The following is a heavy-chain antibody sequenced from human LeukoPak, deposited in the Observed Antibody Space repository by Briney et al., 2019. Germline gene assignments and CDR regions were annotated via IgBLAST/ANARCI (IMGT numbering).Heavy chain of an antibody. V-gene: IGHV3-33*01. CDR3: ARDSIRDGYNSDYFDY. J-gene: IGHJ4*02. D-gene: IGHD5-24*01. CDR1: GXTFSTYG. Sequence: PGGSLRLSWAASGXTFSTYGMHWVRQAPGKALEWVAVIWYDGSNEYYADSVKGRFTISRHNSKSTLYLQLNSLRAEDTAVYYCARDSIRDGYNSDYFDYWGQGTLVTVSS. CDR2: IWYDGSNE.